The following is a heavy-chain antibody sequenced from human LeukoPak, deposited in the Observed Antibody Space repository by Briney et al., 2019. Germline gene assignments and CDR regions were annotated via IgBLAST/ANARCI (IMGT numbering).Heavy chain of an antibody. Sequence: GGSLRLSCAASGFTFSSYAMSWVRQAPGKGLEWVGRIKSKTDGGTTDYAAPVKGRFTISRDDSKNTLYLQMNSLKTEDTAVYYCITDFALIVDSGKFDYWGQGTLVTVSS. CDR3: ITDFALIVDSGKFDY. V-gene: IGHV3-15*01. J-gene: IGHJ4*02. CDR2: IKSKTDGGTT. CDR1: GFTFSSYA. D-gene: IGHD3-10*01.